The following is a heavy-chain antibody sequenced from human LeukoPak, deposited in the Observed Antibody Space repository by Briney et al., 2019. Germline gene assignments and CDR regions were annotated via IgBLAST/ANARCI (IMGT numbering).Heavy chain of an antibody. CDR3: ARSQHNTFDP. CDR1: GYAFTSNY. V-gene: IGHV1-2*02. CDR2: INPKSGDT. J-gene: IGHJ5*02. Sequence: ASVKVSCKTSGYAFTSNYMHWVRQAPGQGLEWMGWINPKSGDTKYAQKFQGRVTVTRDTSSSTSYLELSRLRSDDTAIYYCARSQHNTFDPWGRGTLVTVSS. D-gene: IGHD1-1*01.